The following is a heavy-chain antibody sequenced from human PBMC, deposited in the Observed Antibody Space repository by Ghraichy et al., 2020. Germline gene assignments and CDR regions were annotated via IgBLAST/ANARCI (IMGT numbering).Heavy chain of an antibody. D-gene: IGHD3-3*01. V-gene: IGHV1-24*01. CDR1: GYTLTELS. CDR3: ATARRSFYDFWSGPVG. Sequence: ASVKVSCKVSGYTLTELSMHWVRQAPGKGLEWMGGFDPEDGETIYAQKFQGRVTMTEDTSTDTAYMELSSLRSEDTAVYYCATARRSFYDFWSGPVGWGQGTLVTVSS. CDR2: FDPEDGET. J-gene: IGHJ4*02.